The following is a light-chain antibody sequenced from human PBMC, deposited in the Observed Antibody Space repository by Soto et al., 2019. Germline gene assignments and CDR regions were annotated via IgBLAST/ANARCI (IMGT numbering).Light chain of an antibody. CDR2: DAS. V-gene: IGKV1-5*01. CDR3: QQYSSLVT. CDR1: QTISTL. Sequence: IQMTQSPSALSASVGDRVTITCQASQTISTLLAWYQHKPGKAPNLLIYDASSLESGVPSRFSGSGSGTEFTLTISSLQPDDSATCYCQQYSSLVTFGQGTKLEI. J-gene: IGKJ2*01.